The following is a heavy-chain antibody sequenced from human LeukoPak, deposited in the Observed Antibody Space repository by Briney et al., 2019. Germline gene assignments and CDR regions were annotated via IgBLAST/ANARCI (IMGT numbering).Heavy chain of an antibody. D-gene: IGHD6-19*01. V-gene: IGHV4-59*08. CDR1: GGSISSYY. J-gene: IGHJ4*02. CDR2: IYYSGST. Sequence: SETLSLTCTVSGGSISSYYWSWIRQPPGKGLEWIGYIYYSGSTNYNPSLKSRVTISVDTSKNQFSLKLSSLTAADTAVYYCARQDIAVAGISLDYWGQGTLVTVSS. CDR3: ARQDIAVAGISLDY.